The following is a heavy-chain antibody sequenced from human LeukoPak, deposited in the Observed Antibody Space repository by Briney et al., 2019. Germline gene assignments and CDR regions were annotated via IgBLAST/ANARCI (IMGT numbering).Heavy chain of an antibody. Sequence: ASVKASCKASGYTLTDYYMHWVRQAPGQGLEWMGWISPNSGGTNYAQNFQGRVTMTRDTSVSTAYMELSSLRSDDTAVYYCARSNIATRRGDNWFDHWGQGTLVTVSS. CDR1: GYTLTDYY. D-gene: IGHD6-6*01. J-gene: IGHJ5*02. CDR2: ISPNSGGT. V-gene: IGHV1-2*02. CDR3: ARSNIATRRGDNWFDH.